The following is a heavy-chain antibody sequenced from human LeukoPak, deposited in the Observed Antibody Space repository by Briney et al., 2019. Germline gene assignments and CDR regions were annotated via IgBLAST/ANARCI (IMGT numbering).Heavy chain of an antibody. Sequence: GESLKISCKGSGYSFTSYWIGWVRQMPGKGLEWMGIIYPGDSDTRYSPSFQGQVTISADKSISTAYLQWSSLKASDTAMYYCARDPASTRSERYAFDIWGQGTMVTVSS. J-gene: IGHJ3*02. V-gene: IGHV5-51*01. D-gene: IGHD1-1*01. CDR2: IYPGDSDT. CDR1: GYSFTSYW. CDR3: ARDPASTRSERYAFDI.